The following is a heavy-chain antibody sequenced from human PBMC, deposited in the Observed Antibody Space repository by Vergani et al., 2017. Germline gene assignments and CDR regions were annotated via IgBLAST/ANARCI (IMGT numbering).Heavy chain of an antibody. J-gene: IGHJ5*02. CDR2: INHSGST. D-gene: IGHD2-15*01. Sequence: QVQLQQWGAGLLKPSETLSLTCAVYGGSFSGYYWSWIRQPPGKGLEWIGEINHSGSTNYNPSLKSRVTIPVDTSKNQFSLKLSSVTAADTAVYYCARDSHRYCSGGSCYSNWFDPWGQGTLVTVSS. CDR1: GGSFSGYY. CDR3: ARDSHRYCSGGSCYSNWFDP. V-gene: IGHV4-34*01.